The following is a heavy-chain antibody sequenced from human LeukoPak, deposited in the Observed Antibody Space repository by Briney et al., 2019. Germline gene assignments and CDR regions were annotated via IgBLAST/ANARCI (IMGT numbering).Heavy chain of an antibody. V-gene: IGHV4-34*01. D-gene: IGHD3-3*01. CDR3: ARGGSYYDFWSGRAPFTP. CDR1: GGSFSDYY. J-gene: IGHJ4*02. Sequence: SETLSLTCVVYGGSFSDYYWSWIRQPPGKGLEWIGEINHSGSTNYNPSLKNRVTISVDTSKNQFSLNLRYMTAADTAVYHCARGGSYYDFWSGRAPFTPWGQGTLVSVSS. CDR2: INHSGST.